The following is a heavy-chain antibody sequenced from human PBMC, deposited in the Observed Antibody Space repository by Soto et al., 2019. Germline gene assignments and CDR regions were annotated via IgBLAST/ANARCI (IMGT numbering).Heavy chain of an antibody. CDR3: AKDIRGYYYGMDV. J-gene: IGHJ6*02. CDR1: GFTFDDYA. Sequence: PGGSMRLSCAASGFTFDDYAMHWVRQAPGKGLEWVSGISWNSGSIGYAGSVKGRFTISRDNAKNSLYLQMNSLRAEDTALYYCAKDIRGYYYGMDVWGQVTTFTVSS. CDR2: ISWNSGSI. V-gene: IGHV3-9*01.